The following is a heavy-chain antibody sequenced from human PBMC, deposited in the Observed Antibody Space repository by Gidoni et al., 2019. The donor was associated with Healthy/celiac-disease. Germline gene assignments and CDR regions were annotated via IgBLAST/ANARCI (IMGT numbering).Heavy chain of an antibody. D-gene: IGHD3-3*01. CDR3: ARGEWLFPPGPGLPDQYYYYGMDV. V-gene: IGHV1-69*17. CDR1: GGTFSSYA. CDR2: IIPIFGIA. J-gene: IGHJ6*02. Sequence: QVQLVQSGAEVKKPGSSVKVSCKASGGTFSSYAISWVRQAPGQGLEWMGGIIPIFGIANYAQKFPGIVTITADKSTSTAYMELSSLRSEDTAVYYCARGEWLFPPGPGLPDQYYYYGMDVWGQGTTVTVSS.